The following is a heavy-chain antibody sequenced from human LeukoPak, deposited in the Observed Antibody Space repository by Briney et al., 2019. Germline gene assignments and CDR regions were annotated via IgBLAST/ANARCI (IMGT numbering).Heavy chain of an antibody. D-gene: IGHD6-13*01. CDR1: GYSISSGYY. V-gene: IGHV4-38-2*02. Sequence: KPSETLSLTCTVSGYSISSGYYWGWIRQPPGKGLEGIGSIYHSGSTYYNPSLKSRVTISVDTSKNQFSLKLSSVTAADTAVYYCARDCGSSWPRAFDYWGQGTLVTVSS. CDR2: IYHSGST. J-gene: IGHJ4*02. CDR3: ARDCGSSWPRAFDY.